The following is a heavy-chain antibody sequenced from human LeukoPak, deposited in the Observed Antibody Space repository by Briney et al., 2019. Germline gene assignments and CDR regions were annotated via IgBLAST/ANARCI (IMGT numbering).Heavy chain of an antibody. Sequence: GGSLRLSCAASGFTFSSYGMHWVRQAPGKGLEWVSFIRYDGSNKYDADSVKGRFTISRDNSKNTLYLQMNSLRAEDTAVYYCVKDYDFWSGYYSPTRGYFDYWGQGTLVTVSS. CDR2: IRYDGSNK. CDR3: VKDYDFWSGYYSPTRGYFDY. CDR1: GFTFSSYG. D-gene: IGHD3-3*01. V-gene: IGHV3-30*02. J-gene: IGHJ4*02.